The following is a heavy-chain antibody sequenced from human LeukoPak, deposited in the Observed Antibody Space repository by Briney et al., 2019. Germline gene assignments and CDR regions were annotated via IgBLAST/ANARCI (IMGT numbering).Heavy chain of an antibody. J-gene: IGHJ5*02. V-gene: IGHV4-34*01. CDR1: GGSFSGYY. CDR3: ARRNSGSLKPNWFDP. CDR2: INHSGST. D-gene: IGHD1-26*01. Sequence: SETLSLTCAVYGGSFSGYYWSWIRQPPGKGLEWIGEINHSGSTNYNPSLKSRVTISVDTSKNQFSLKLSSVTAADTAVYYCARRNSGSLKPNWFDPWGQGTLVTVSS.